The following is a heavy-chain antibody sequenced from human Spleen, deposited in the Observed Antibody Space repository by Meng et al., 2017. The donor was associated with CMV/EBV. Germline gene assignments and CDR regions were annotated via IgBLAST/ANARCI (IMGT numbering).Heavy chain of an antibody. V-gene: IGHV3-21*01. CDR2: ISSNSSYI. CDR3: ATNTGTGFDY. D-gene: IGHD2-8*02. CDR1: GFTFSSYG. J-gene: IGHJ4*02. Sequence: LSCAASGFTFSSYGMNWVRQAPGKGLEWVSSISSNSSYIYYADSVKGRFTISTDNAKNSVYLQMNSLRAEDTAVYYCATNTGTGFDYWGQGTLVTVSS.